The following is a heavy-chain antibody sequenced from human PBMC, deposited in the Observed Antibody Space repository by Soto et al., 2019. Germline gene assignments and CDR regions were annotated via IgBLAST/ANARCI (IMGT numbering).Heavy chain of an antibody. Sequence: QVQLQQWGAGLLKPSETLSLTCAVYGGSFSGYYWSWIRQPPGKGLEWIGEINRSGSTNYNPSLRGQVTISVETSKYQFSLKLSYVTAADTAVYYCARKWELHAFDVWGQGTMVTVSS. J-gene: IGHJ3*01. D-gene: IGHD1-26*01. CDR3: ARKWELHAFDV. CDR1: GGSFSGYY. CDR2: INRSGST. V-gene: IGHV4-34*01.